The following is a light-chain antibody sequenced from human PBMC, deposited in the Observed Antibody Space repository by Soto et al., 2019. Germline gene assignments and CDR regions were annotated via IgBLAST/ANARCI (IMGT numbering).Light chain of an antibody. J-gene: IGKJ2*01. CDR3: QQYSITFLT. CDR2: GAS. Sequence: EMVLTQSPGTLSLSPGERTTLSCRASQSISSSYLAWYQQKPGQAPRLLVYGASSRTTGIPDRFSGSCSGTDFTVTISTLEPADFALDDSQQYSITFLTLGHRTKVEVE. V-gene: IGKV3-20*01. CDR1: QSISSSY.